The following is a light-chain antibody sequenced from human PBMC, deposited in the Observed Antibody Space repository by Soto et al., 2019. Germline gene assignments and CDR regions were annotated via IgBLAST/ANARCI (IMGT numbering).Light chain of an antibody. J-gene: IGKJ2*01. Sequence: DIQMTQSPSTLSASVGDRVTITCRASQIISRLLAWYQQKPGKAPNILIYDVSNLKSGVPSRFSGSGSGTEFTLTISSLQPDDFATYYCQEYTSFWYTFGEGTRLELK. CDR2: DVS. CDR1: QIISRL. CDR3: QEYTSFWYT. V-gene: IGKV1-5*01.